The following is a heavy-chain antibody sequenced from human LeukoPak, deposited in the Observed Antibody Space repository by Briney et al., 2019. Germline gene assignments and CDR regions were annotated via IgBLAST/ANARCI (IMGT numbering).Heavy chain of an antibody. CDR3: ATAHCSSTSCYIEFWFDP. J-gene: IGHJ5*02. CDR2: FDPEDGET. D-gene: IGHD2-2*02. CDR1: GYTLTELS. V-gene: IGHV1-24*01. Sequence: EASVKVSCKVSGYTLTELSMHWVRRAPGKGLEWMGGFDPEDGETIYAQKFQGRVTMTEDTSTDTAYMELSSLRSEDTAVYYCATAHCSSTSCYIEFWFDPWGQGTLVTVSS.